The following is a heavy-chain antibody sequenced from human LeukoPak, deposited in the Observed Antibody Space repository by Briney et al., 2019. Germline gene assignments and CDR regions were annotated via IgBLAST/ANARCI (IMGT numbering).Heavy chain of an antibody. V-gene: IGHV4-30-4*08. J-gene: IGHJ5*02. CDR1: GGSISSGDYY. CDR3: ARAYYDILPGRAYNWFDP. CDR2: IYYSGST. D-gene: IGHD3-9*01. Sequence: PSETLSLTCTVSGGSISSGDYYWSWLRQPPGKGLEWIGYIYYSGSTYYNPSLKSRITISVDKSKNQFSLKLSSVTAADTAVYYCARAYYDILPGRAYNWFDPWGQGTLVTVSS.